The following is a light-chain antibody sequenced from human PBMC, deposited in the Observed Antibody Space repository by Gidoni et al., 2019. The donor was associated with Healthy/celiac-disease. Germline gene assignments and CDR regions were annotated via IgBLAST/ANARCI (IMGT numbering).Light chain of an antibody. CDR1: QSISSY. Sequence: DIQMTQSPSSLSASVGDRVTITCLASQSISSYLNWYHQKPGKAPKLLIYAASSLQSGVPSRFSGSGSGTDVTLTISSLQPEDFATYYCQQSYSTPQTFGQGTKVEIK. CDR3: QQSYSTPQT. J-gene: IGKJ1*01. V-gene: IGKV1-39*01. CDR2: AAS.